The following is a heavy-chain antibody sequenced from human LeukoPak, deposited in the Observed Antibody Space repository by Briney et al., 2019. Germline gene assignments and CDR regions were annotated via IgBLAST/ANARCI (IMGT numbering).Heavy chain of an antibody. J-gene: IGHJ3*02. V-gene: IGHV4-59*01. CDR3: ARARNYYDSSGFYYEGDAFDI. D-gene: IGHD3-22*01. CDR2: IYYSGST. Sequence: SETLSPTCTVSGGSISSYYWSWIRQPPGKGLEWIGYIYYSGSTNYNPSLKSRVTISVDTSKNQFSLKLRSVTAADTAVYYCARARNYYDSSGFYYEGDAFDIWGQGTTVTVSS. CDR1: GGSISSYY.